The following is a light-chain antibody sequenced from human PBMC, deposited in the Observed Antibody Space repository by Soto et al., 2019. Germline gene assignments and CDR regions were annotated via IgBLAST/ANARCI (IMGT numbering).Light chain of an antibody. V-gene: IGKV1-17*01. Sequence: IHMTQSTSSLSASVGHRVTIICRASQGIRNDLGWYQQKPGKAPKRLLYAASSLQSGVPSRFSGSGSGTDFTFTISSLQPEDIATYYCQQYDNLPPITFGQGTRLEIK. CDR1: QGIRND. J-gene: IGKJ5*01. CDR3: QQYDNLPPIT. CDR2: AAS.